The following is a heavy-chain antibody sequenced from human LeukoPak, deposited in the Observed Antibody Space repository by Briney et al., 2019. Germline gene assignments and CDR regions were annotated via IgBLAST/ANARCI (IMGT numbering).Heavy chain of an antibody. V-gene: IGHV1-18*01. J-gene: IGHJ3*02. CDR1: GYTFTSYG. CDR3: ARGRYDFWSGYQGDAFDI. Sequence: GASVKVSCKASGYTFTSYGISWVRQAPGQGLEWMGWISAYNGNTNYAQKLQGRVTMTTDTSTSTAYMELRSLRSDDTAVYYCARGRYDFWSGYQGDAFDIWGQGTMVTVSS. D-gene: IGHD3-3*01. CDR2: ISAYNGNT.